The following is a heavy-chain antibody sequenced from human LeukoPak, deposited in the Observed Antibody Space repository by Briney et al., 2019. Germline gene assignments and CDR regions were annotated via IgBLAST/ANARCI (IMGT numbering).Heavy chain of an antibody. CDR1: GGSFSGYY. Sequence: SETLSLTCAVYGGSFSGYYWSWIRQPPGKGLEWIGEINHSGSTNYNPSLKSRVTISVDTSKNQFSLKLSSVTAANTAVYYCARAKPTLYNRNYNLFDPSGQGTLGTVSS. CDR3: ARAKPTLYNRNYNLFDP. CDR2: INHSGST. J-gene: IGHJ5*02. D-gene: IGHD1-14*01. V-gene: IGHV4-34*01.